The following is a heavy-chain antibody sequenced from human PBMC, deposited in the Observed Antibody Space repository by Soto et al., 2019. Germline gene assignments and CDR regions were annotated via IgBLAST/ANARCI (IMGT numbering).Heavy chain of an antibody. CDR2: ISAGNGNT. CDR3: ARLVCSSTSCGRGLRWFDP. J-gene: IGHJ5*02. V-gene: IGHV1-3*01. CDR1: GYTFTSYA. D-gene: IGHD2-2*01. Sequence: ASVKVSCKASGYTFTSYAMHWVRQAPGQRLEWMGWISAGNGNTKYSQKFQGRVTITRDTSASTAYMQLSSLRSEDTAVYYCARLVCSSTSCGRGLRWFDPWGQGTLVSVSS.